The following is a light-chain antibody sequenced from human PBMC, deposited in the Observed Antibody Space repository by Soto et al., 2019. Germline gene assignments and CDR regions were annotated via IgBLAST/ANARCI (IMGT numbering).Light chain of an antibody. V-gene: IGKV3-11*01. CDR2: DAS. Sequence: VLTQSPATLSFSPGERATLSGRASQRISSYLAWYQQRPGQAPRLLIYDASNRATGIPARFSGSGSGTDFTLTISSLEPEDFAVYYCQQRSNWPPITFGQGTRLEIK. J-gene: IGKJ5*01. CDR1: QRISSY. CDR3: QQRSNWPPIT.